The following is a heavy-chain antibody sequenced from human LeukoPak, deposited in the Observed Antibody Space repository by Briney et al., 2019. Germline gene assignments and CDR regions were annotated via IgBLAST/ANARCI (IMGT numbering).Heavy chain of an antibody. V-gene: IGHV3-74*01. J-gene: IGHJ4*02. CDR2: INTDGSST. CDR3: ASEDRRITIFGVVTNPGY. CDR1: GLTFSSYW. D-gene: IGHD3-3*01. Sequence: GGSLRLSCAASGLTFSSYWMHWVRQAPGKGLVWVSRINTDGSSTSYADSVKGRFTISRDNAKNTLYLQMNSLRAEDTAVYYCASEDRRITIFGVVTNPGYWGQGTLVTVSS.